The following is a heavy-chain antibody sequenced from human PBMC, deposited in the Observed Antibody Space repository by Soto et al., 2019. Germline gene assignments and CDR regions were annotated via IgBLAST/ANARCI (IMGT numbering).Heavy chain of an antibody. J-gene: IGHJ4*02. V-gene: IGHV4-59*01. CDR1: GGSISSYY. CDR3: ARRSGYPGTYYFYY. CDR2: IYYSGST. Sequence: QVQLQESGPGLVKPSETLSLTCTVSGGSISSYYWSWIRQPPGKGLEWIGYIYYSGSTNYNPSLKSRVTISVDTSKNQFSLKLSSVTAADTAVYYCARRSGYPGTYYFYYWGQGTLVTVSS. D-gene: IGHD5-12*01.